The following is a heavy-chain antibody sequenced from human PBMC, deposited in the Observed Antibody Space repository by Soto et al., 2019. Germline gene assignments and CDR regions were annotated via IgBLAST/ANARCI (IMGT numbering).Heavy chain of an antibody. CDR1: GGSISSYY. Sequence: SETLSLTCTVSGGSISSYYWSWIRQPPGKGLEWIGYIYYSGSTNYNPSLKSRVTISVDTSKNQFSLKLSSVTAADTAVYYCARGGIAVAGDWGQGTLVTVSS. V-gene: IGHV4-59*01. J-gene: IGHJ4*02. CDR2: IYYSGST. CDR3: ARGGIAVAGD. D-gene: IGHD6-19*01.